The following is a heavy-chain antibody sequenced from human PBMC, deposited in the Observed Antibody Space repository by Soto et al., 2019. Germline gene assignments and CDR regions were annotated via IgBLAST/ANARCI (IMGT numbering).Heavy chain of an antibody. D-gene: IGHD2-8*01. V-gene: IGHV3-48*01. CDR1: GFTVSSYS. CDR2: ISSSSSRI. CDR3: ARDLNAGDYYYYGMDV. J-gene: IGHJ6*02. Sequence: QPGCSLRLSCSACGFTVSSYSMNWVRQAPGKGLEWVSYISSSSSRIEYTDSVKGRFTISRDNAKNTLYLQMNSLRAEDTAVYYCARDLNAGDYYYYGMDVWGQGTTVTVSS.